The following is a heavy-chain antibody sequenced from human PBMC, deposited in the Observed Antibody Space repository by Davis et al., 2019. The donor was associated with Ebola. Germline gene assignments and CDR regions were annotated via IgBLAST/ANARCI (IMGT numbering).Heavy chain of an antibody. CDR1: GASIRTSSYY. Sequence: SDLLSPTRTVPGASIRTSSYYWGWIRQPPGKGLEWIGSIYYSGSTYYNPSLKSRVTISVDTSKNQFSLKLSAVTAADTAVYYCASVTGLNTNFGVGIRSNYYGMDVWGQGTTVTVSS. CDR2: IYYSGST. CDR3: ASVTGLNTNFGVGIRSNYYGMDV. D-gene: IGHD3-3*01. J-gene: IGHJ6*02. V-gene: IGHV4-39*01.